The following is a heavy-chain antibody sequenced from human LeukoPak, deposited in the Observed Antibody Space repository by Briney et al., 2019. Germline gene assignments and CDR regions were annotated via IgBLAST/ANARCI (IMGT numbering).Heavy chain of an antibody. J-gene: IGHJ4*02. V-gene: IGHV1-46*01. Sequence: EASVKVSCKASGYTFTSYYMHWVRQAPGQGLEWMGIINPSGGSTSYAQKFQGRVTMTRDMSTSTVYMELSSLRAEDTALYYCARFTRGYYGSGSYYRSFDYWGQGTPVTVSS. CDR1: GYTFTSYY. CDR2: INPSGGST. D-gene: IGHD3-10*01. CDR3: ARFTRGYYGSGSYYRSFDY.